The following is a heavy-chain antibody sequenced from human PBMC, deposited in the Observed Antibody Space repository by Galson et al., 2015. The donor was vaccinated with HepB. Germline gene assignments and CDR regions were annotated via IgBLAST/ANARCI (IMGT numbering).Heavy chain of an antibody. V-gene: IGHV3-23*01. J-gene: IGHJ5*02. CDR3: VRKVVTETTKGCFDP. CDR2: ISTGGGTT. CDR1: GLTFSTYV. D-gene: IGHD2-21*02. Sequence: SLRLSCAASGLTFSTYVMIWVRQAPGKGPEWVSVISTGGGTTYYADSVKGRFTISRDNSKNTLYLQMNSLRAEDSAMYYCVRKVVTETTKGCFDPWGQGTLVTVSS.